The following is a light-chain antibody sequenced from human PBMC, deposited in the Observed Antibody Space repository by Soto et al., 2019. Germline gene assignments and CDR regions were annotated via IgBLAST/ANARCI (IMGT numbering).Light chain of an antibody. V-gene: IGKV1-5*03. CDR1: QTISSW. J-gene: IGKJ1*01. CDR3: QHYNSYSEA. CDR2: KAS. Sequence: DIQMTQSPSTLSGSVGDRVTITCRASQTISSWLAWYQQKPGKAPKLLIYKASTLKSGVPSRFSGSGSGTEFTLHISSLPPDDFATYYCQHYNSYSEAFGQGTKVELK.